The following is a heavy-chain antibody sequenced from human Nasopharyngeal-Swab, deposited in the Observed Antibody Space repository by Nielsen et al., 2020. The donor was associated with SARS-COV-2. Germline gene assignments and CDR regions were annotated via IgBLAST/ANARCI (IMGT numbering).Heavy chain of an antibody. CDR1: GGSINSYF. J-gene: IGHJ4*02. CDR3: ARFYCSDTNCYSGYFDF. CDR2: MDDSGSS. Sequence: SETLSLTCTVSGGSINSYFWSWIRQPPGKGLEWIGYMDDSGSSNYNPSLKSRVTISVDTSKDQFSLKLTSVTAADMAVYFCARFYCSDTNCYSGYFDFWGQGIPVTVSS. V-gene: IGHV4-59*01. D-gene: IGHD2-2*01.